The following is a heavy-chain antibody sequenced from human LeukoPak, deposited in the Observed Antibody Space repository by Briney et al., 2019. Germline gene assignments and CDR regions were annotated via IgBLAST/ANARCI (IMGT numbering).Heavy chain of an antibody. CDR3: ARDRDWSVLYDASDI. Sequence: PGGSLRLSCAASGFTFSSYSMNWVRQAPGKRLEWVSFISSSSSYIYYADSVKGRFTISRDNAKNSLYLQMNSLRAEDTAVYYCARDRDWSVLYDASDIWGQGTMVTVSS. CDR1: GFTFSSYS. V-gene: IGHV3-21*01. CDR2: ISSSSSYI. J-gene: IGHJ3*02. D-gene: IGHD3/OR15-3a*01.